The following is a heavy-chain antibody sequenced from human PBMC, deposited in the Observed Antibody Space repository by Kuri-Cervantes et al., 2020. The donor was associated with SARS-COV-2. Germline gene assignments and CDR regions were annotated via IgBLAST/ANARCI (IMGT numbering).Heavy chain of an antibody. V-gene: IGHV4-30-4*01. CDR3: ARGGIAAAIDY. CDR2: IYYSGST. J-gene: IGHJ4*02. D-gene: IGHD6-13*01. CDR1: GGSISSGDYY. Sequence: SETLSLTCTVSGGSISSGDYYWSWIRQPPGKGLEWIGYIYYSGSTYYNPSLKSRVTISVDTSKNQFSLKLSSVTAADTAVYYCARGGIAAAIDYWGQGTLVTVSS.